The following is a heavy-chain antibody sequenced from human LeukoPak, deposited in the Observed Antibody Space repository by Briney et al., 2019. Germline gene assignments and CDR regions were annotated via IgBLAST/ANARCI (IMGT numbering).Heavy chain of an antibody. CDR2: IIPIFGTA. V-gene: IGHV1-69*05. D-gene: IGHD3-10*01. Sequence: GASVKVSCKASGGTFSSYAISWVRQAPGQGLEWMGGIIPIFGTANYAQKLQGRVTMTTDTSTSTAYMELRSLRSDDTAVYYCARETPYGSGSYSNWFDPWGQGTLVTVSS. CDR1: GGTFSSYA. J-gene: IGHJ5*02. CDR3: ARETPYGSGSYSNWFDP.